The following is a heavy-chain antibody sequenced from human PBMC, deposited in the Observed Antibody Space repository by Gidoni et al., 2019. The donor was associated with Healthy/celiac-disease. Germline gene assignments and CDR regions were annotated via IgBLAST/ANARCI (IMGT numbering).Heavy chain of an antibody. Sequence: QVQLVESGGGLVKPGGSLRLSCAASGFTFSDYYMSWIRQAPGKGLGWVSYISSSSSYTNYADSVKGRFTISRDNAKNSLYLQMNSLRAEDTAVYYCARGLLYYDILTGYYPYYFDYWGQGTLVTVSS. CDR2: ISSSSSYT. V-gene: IGHV3-11*06. CDR3: ARGLLYYDILTGYYPYYFDY. J-gene: IGHJ4*02. CDR1: GFTFSDYY. D-gene: IGHD3-9*01.